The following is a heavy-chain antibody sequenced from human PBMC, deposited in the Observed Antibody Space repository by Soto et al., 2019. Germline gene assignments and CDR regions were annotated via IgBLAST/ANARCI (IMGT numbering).Heavy chain of an antibody. CDR1: GYTFTSYA. J-gene: IGHJ4*02. CDR2: INAGNGNT. Sequence: QVQLVQSGAEEKKPGASVKVSCKASGYTFTSYAMHWVRQAPGQRLEWMGWINAGNGNTKYSQKFQGRVTITRDTYASTAYMELSSLRSEDTAVYYCARDGLGLRLGELSPDYWGQGTLVTVSS. V-gene: IGHV1-3*05. D-gene: IGHD3-16*02. CDR3: ARDGLGLRLGELSPDY.